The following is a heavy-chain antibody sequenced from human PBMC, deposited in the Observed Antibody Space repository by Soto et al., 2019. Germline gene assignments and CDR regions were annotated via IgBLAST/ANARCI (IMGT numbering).Heavy chain of an antibody. CDR3: ARYRDRTLDY. CDR1: GFTFSSYA. D-gene: IGHD3-22*01. CDR2: ISYDGSNK. Sequence: GGSLRLSCAASGFTFSSYAMHWVRQAPGKGLEWVAVISYDGSNKYYADSVKGRFTISRDNSKNTLYLQMNSLRAEDTAVYYCARYRDRTLDYWGQGTLVTVSS. V-gene: IGHV3-30-3*01. J-gene: IGHJ4*02.